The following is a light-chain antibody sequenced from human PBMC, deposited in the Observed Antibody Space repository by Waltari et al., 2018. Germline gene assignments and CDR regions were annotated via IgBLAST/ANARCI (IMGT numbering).Light chain of an antibody. CDR2: GAS. V-gene: IGKV3-15*01. CDR3: QQYNNWPFT. Sequence: EIVMTQSPATLSVSPGDRATLSCRASQSVSGNLAWYQQKPGQPPRLLIYGASTRATVIPARFSGSGSGTEFTLTISSLQSEDFAVFFCQQYNNWPFTFGPGTKVDIK. J-gene: IGKJ3*01. CDR1: QSVSGN.